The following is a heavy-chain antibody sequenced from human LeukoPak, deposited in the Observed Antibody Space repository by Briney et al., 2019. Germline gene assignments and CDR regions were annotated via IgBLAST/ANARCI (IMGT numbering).Heavy chain of an antibody. CDR2: IIPIFGTA. CDR3: ARGGFGVVLRTYYYYYMDV. CDR1: VGTFSSYA. Sequence: SVKVSCKASVGTFSSYAISWVRQAPGQGLEWMGGIIPIFGTANYAQKFQGRVTITTDESTSTAYMELSSLRSEDTAVYYCARGGFGVVLRTYYYYYMDVWGKGTTVTVSS. V-gene: IGHV1-69*05. D-gene: IGHD3-3*01. J-gene: IGHJ6*03.